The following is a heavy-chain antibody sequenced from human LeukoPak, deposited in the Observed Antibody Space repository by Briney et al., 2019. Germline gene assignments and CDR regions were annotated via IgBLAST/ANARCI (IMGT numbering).Heavy chain of an antibody. V-gene: IGHV1-18*01. CDR2: ISAYNGNT. Sequence: ASVKVSCKASGYTFTSYGISWVRQAPGQGLEWMGWISAYNGNTNYAQKLQGRVTMTTDTSTSTAYMELRSLRSDDTAVYYCARDGWIQLWPNYYYYYMDVWGKGTTVTVSS. CDR3: ARDGWIQLWPNYYYYYMDV. J-gene: IGHJ6*03. CDR1: GYTFTSYG. D-gene: IGHD5-18*01.